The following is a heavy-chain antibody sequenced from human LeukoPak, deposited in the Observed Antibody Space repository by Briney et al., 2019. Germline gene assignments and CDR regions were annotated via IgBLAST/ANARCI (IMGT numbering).Heavy chain of an antibody. CDR2: IYYSGST. CDR1: GYSITSGYY. J-gene: IGHJ4*02. Sequence: PSETLSLTCGVSGYSITSGYYWAWIRQPPGKGLEWIGNIYYSGSTDYNPSLKSRVTISVDTSKNQFSLKLSSVTAADTAVYYCARRYSNYFFDYWGQGTLVTVSS. V-gene: IGHV4-38-2*01. D-gene: IGHD4-11*01. CDR3: ARRYSNYFFDY.